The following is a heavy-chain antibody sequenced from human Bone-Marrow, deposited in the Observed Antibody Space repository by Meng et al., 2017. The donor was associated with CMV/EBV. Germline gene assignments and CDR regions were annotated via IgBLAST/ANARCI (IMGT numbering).Heavy chain of an antibody. Sequence: ASVKVSCKASGGTFSSYTISWVRQAPGQGLEWMGWINPNSGGTNYAQRFQGRVTMTRDTSINTAYMELSSLRSDDTAVYYCARDGKRGYCDTTSCYLSFDPWGQGTLVTVSS. CDR2: INPNSGGT. J-gene: IGHJ5*02. D-gene: IGHD2-2*01. CDR1: GGTFSSYT. V-gene: IGHV1-2*02. CDR3: ARDGKRGYCDTTSCYLSFDP.